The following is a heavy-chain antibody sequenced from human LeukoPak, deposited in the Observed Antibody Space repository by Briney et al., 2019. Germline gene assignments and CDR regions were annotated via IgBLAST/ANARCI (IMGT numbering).Heavy chain of an antibody. Sequence: GGSLRLSCAASGFTFSSYGMHWVRQASGKGLEWVGRIRSNANSYATAFAASVKGRFTISRDDSKNTAYLQMNSLRAEDTAVYYCAKDTLVRGPTDYWGQGTLVTVSS. V-gene: IGHV3-73*01. J-gene: IGHJ4*02. CDR2: IRSNANSYAT. CDR3: AKDTLVRGPTDY. D-gene: IGHD3-10*01. CDR1: GFTFSSYG.